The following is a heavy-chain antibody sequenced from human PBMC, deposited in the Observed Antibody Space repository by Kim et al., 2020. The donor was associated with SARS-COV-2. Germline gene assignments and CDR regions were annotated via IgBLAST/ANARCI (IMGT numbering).Heavy chain of an antibody. CDR2: IWYDGSNK. CDR1: GFTFSSYG. V-gene: IGHV3-33*01. Sequence: GGSLRLSCAASGFTFSSYGMHWVRQAPGKGLEWVAAIWYDGSNKYYADSVKGRFTISRDNSKNTLYLQMNSLRAEDTAVYYCARKVRMDVWGQGTTVTVS. CDR3: ARKVRMDV. J-gene: IGHJ6*02.